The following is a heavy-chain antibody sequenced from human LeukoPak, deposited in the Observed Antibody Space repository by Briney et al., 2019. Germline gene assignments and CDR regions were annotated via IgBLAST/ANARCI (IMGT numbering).Heavy chain of an antibody. D-gene: IGHD6-19*01. CDR3: ARVGGVAGSGYLDY. CDR2: SRSKARSYTT. Sequence: GGSLRLSCAASGFTFSDNFLDWVRQAPGKVLEWVGRSRSKARSYTTEYAESVKGRFTISRDESKNSLYLQMNRLKTEDTAVYYCARVGGVAGSGYLDYWGQGTLVTVSS. V-gene: IGHV3-72*01. CDR1: GFTFSDNF. J-gene: IGHJ4*02.